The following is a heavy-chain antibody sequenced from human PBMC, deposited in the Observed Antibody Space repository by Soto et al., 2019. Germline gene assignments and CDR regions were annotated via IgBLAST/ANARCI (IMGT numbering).Heavy chain of an antibody. CDR1: GGSVRSGSSY. J-gene: IGHJ5*02. Sequence: PETLRLSNTFSGGSVRSGSSYGSWIRQPPGKGLEWIGYINYSGSTNYNPSLKSQVTISLDTSKNQFSLKLNSVTAADTAVYHCATGSSSSWDRWFDPWGQG. V-gene: IGHV4-61*01. CDR2: INYSGST. D-gene: IGHD6-6*01. CDR3: ATGSSSSWDRWFDP.